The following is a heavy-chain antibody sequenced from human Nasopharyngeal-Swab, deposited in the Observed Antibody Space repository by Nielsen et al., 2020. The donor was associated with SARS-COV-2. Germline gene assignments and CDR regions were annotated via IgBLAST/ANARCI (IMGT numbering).Heavy chain of an antibody. Sequence: GESLKISCAASGFTFSSYSMSWVRQAPGKGLEWVSSITTSDIYYADSVMGRFTTSTDNTNNSLVLQMNSLRADDTALYYCAGQHFYFQNNYHCYMDVWGRGTTVTVSS. CDR1: GFTFSSYS. CDR2: ITTSDI. V-gene: IGHV3-21*01. CDR3: AGQHFYFQNNYHCYMDV. D-gene: IGHD2/OR15-2a*01. J-gene: IGHJ6*03.